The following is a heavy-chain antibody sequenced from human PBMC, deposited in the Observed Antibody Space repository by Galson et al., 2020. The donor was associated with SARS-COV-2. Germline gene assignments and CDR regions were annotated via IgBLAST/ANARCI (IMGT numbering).Heavy chain of an antibody. Sequence: GGSLRLSCAASGFTFSSYAMSWVRQAPGKGLEWVSSISGSGASTYYADSVKGRFTISRDNSKNTLYLQMNSLRAKDTAIYYCAKMEGIAVAATPNWGQGTLVTVSS. CDR3: AKMEGIAVAATPN. CDR1: GFTFSSYA. J-gene: IGHJ4*02. V-gene: IGHV3-23*01. D-gene: IGHD6-19*01. CDR2: ISGSGAST.